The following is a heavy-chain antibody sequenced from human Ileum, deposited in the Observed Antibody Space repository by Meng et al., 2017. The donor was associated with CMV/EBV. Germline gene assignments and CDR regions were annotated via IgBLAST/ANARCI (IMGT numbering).Heavy chain of an antibody. V-gene: IGHV4-59*01. CDR3: ARLRSHTGQYSSSSDWFDP. J-gene: IGHJ5*02. Sequence: SETLSLTCTVSGGSISGYYWSWIRQPAGKGLEWSGYIYYSGSTNYNPSLKSRVTISVDTSKNQFSLKLSSVTAADTAVYYGARLRSHTGQYSSSSDWFDPWGQGTLVTVSS. CDR1: GGSISGYY. D-gene: IGHD6-6*01. CDR2: IYYSGST.